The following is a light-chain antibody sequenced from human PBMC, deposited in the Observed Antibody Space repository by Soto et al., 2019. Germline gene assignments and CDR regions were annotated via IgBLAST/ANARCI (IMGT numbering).Light chain of an antibody. CDR1: SSDVGGDNY. Sequence: QSALTQPPSASGSPGQSVTISCTGTSSDVGGDNYVSWYQQHPGKAPKLIIFGVNKRPSGVPDRFSGSKSGNTASLTVSGLQAEDEADYYCSSYGGNNDYVFGTGTKLTVL. CDR3: SSYGGNNDYV. CDR2: GVN. V-gene: IGLV2-8*01. J-gene: IGLJ1*01.